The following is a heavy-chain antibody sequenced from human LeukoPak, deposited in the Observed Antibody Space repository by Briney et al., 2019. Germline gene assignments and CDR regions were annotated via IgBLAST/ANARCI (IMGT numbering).Heavy chain of an antibody. CDR3: ARGRYRGVVEDRVSRFKP. V-gene: IGHV3-11*05. J-gene: IGHJ5*02. CDR1: GFTFSRYA. D-gene: IGHD3-10*01. CDR2: ISSSSSYT. Sequence: GGSLRLSCVASGFTFSRYAMSWVRQAPGKGLEWVSYISSSSSYTNYADSVKGRFTISRDNAKNSLYLQMNSLRADDTAVYYCARGRYRGVVEDRVSRFKPWCRGTVVMVTS.